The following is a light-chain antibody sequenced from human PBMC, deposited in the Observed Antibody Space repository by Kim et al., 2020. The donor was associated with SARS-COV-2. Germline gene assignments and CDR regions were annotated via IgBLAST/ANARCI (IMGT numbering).Light chain of an antibody. CDR3: SSYTSSSTPL. CDR1: SSDVGGYNY. J-gene: IGLJ2*01. V-gene: IGLV2-14*03. Sequence: GQSITISCTGTSSDVGGYNYVSWYQQHPGKAPQLMIYDVSNRPSGVSNRFSGSMSGNTASLTISGLQAEDEADYYCSSYTSSSTPLFGGGTKLTVL. CDR2: DVS.